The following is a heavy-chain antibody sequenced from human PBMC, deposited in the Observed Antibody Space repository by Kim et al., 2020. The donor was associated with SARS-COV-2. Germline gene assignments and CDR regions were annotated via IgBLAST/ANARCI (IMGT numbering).Heavy chain of an antibody. CDR2: GSNK. Sequence: GSNKAYVHSVKGRFTISKDNAKNSLYLQMNSLRAEDTAVYYCAKDEYGYAIWGQGTMVTVSS. CDR3: AKDEYGYAI. D-gene: IGHD5-18*01. V-gene: IGHV3-7*01. J-gene: IGHJ3*02.